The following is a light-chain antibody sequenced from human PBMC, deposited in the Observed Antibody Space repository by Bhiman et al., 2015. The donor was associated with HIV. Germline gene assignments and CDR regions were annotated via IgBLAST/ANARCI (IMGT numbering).Light chain of an antibody. Sequence: QSALTQPASVSGAPGQSITISCTGPSSDIDAFAYVCWYQQHPGKAPKLVLYDVTERPSGVSNRFSGSKSGNTASLTISGLQAEDEADYYCCSYATSSTSLYVFGTGAKVTVL. V-gene: IGLV2-14*03. J-gene: IGLJ1*01. CDR1: SSDIDAFAY. CDR3: CSYATSSTSLYV. CDR2: DVT.